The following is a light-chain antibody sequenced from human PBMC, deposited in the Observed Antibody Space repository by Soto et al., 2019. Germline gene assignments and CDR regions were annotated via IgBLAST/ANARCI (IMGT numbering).Light chain of an antibody. CDR3: SSYAGTKNWV. V-gene: IGLV2-8*01. J-gene: IGLJ3*02. Sequence: QSAVTQPPSASGSPGQSLTISCTGTSSDVGGYNFVSWYQQHPGKAPKLMISDVNRRPSGVPDRFSGSKSGNTASLTVSGLQAEDEPDYYCSSYAGTKNWVFGGGTKVTVL. CDR1: SSDVGGYNF. CDR2: DVN.